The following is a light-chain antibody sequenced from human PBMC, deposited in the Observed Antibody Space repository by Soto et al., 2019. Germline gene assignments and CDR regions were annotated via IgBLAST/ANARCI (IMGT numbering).Light chain of an antibody. Sequence: EIVLTQFPATLSVSPGERVTISCRASQSVTNTLAWYQHKPGQAPRLLISYASRGATGIPSRFSGSGSGTDFTLTINSLQSEDFAVYYCQQYYTWPVTFGGGTKVDIK. V-gene: IGKV3-15*01. J-gene: IGKJ4*01. CDR3: QQYYTWPVT. CDR1: QSVTNT. CDR2: YAS.